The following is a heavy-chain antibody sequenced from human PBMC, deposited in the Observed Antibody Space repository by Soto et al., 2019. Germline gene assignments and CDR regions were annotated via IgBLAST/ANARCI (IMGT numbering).Heavy chain of an antibody. J-gene: IGHJ4*02. CDR3: ARGYDTALAPIF. D-gene: IGHD5-18*01. V-gene: IGHV4-34*01. Sequence: TLSLTCAFYGGYFSSYHWSWSRQTPGKGLEWIGEINHLTTTNYNPSLKSRVIISLDTPKNQFSLKLSSVTAADTAVYYCARGYDTALAPIFWGQGILVTVSS. CDR1: GGYFSSYH. CDR2: INHLTTT.